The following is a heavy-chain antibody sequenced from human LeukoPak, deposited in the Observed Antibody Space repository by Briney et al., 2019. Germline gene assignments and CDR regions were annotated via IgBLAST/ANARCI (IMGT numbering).Heavy chain of an antibody. D-gene: IGHD3-10*01. CDR1: GFTFSDYD. J-gene: IGHJ4*02. CDR3: ARENYYGSGSSPGEFDY. V-gene: IGHV3-11*01. CDR2: VSSSDNII. Sequence: GGSLRLSCAPSGFTFSDYDMSWIRQAPGKGLEWVSYVSSSDNIIYYADSVKGRFTISRDNAKNSLYLQMNSLRVEDTAVYYCARENYYGSGSSPGEFDYWGQGTLVTVSS.